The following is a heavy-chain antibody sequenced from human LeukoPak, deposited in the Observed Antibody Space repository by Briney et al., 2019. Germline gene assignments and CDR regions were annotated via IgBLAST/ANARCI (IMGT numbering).Heavy chain of an antibody. V-gene: IGHV3-7*03. CDR3: TRDLAAAAT. CDR2: INQGGEKR. D-gene: IGHD6-13*01. Sequence: GGSLRLSCTVSGFTFSTYWMSWVRQAPGKGLEWVANINQGGEKRYYVDSVKGRFTISRDNAKNSLYLQMNSLTAEDTAVYYRTRDLAAAATWGQGTLVTVSS. CDR1: GFTFSTYW. J-gene: IGHJ5*02.